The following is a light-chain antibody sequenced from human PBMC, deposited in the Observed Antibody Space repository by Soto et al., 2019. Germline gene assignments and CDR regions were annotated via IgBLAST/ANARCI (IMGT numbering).Light chain of an antibody. CDR2: KAS. V-gene: IGKV1-5*03. CDR1: QSISSW. Sequence: DIQMPQSPSTLSASVGDRVTITCRARQSISSWLAWYQQKPGKAPKLLIYKASSLESGVPSRFSGSGSGTEFTLTISSLQPDDFATYACQQFNIYPLTFGGGTKVESK. J-gene: IGKJ4*01. CDR3: QQFNIYPLT.